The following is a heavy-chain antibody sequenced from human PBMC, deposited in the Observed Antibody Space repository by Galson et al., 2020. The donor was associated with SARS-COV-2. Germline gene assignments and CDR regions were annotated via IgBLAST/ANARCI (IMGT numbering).Heavy chain of an antibody. CDR2: INCKNGGT. J-gene: IGHJ3*02. CDR1: GYRFTGFY. Sequence: ASVKVSCKASGYRFTGFYIHWVRQAPGQGLEWMGWINCKNGGTNYAQNFQGRVTMTRDTSINTAHMELSYLRSDDTAVYYCARVCGSDCPHDAFDMWGQGTLVTVSS. CDR3: ARVCGSDCPHDAFDM. V-gene: IGHV1-2*02. D-gene: IGHD2-21*02.